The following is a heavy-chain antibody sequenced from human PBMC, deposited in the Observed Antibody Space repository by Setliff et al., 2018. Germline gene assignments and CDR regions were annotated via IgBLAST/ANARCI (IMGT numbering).Heavy chain of an antibody. D-gene: IGHD1-1*01. CDR1: GGSISSSSYY. CDR3: ARTGTYRYFDY. Sequence: PSETLSLTCTVSGGSISSSSYYWGWIRQPPGKGLEWIGHIYTSWSTNYNPTLKSRLTISLDTAQNQFSLRLTSVTAADTAVYYCARTGTYRYFDYWGQGTRVTVSS. J-gene: IGHJ4*02. V-gene: IGHV4-39*01. CDR2: IYTSWST.